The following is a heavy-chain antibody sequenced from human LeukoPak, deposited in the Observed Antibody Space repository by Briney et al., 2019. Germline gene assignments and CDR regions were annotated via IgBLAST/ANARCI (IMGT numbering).Heavy chain of an antibody. CDR2: ISAYNGNA. J-gene: IGHJ4*02. Sequence: ASVKVSCKASGYTFTSYGISWVRQAPGQGLEWMGWISAYNGNANYAQKLQGRVTMTTDTSTSTAYMELRSLRSDDTAVYYCARESYDSSGYYLAIDYWGQGTLVTVSS. D-gene: IGHD3-22*01. CDR3: ARESYDSSGYYLAIDY. CDR1: GYTFTSYG. V-gene: IGHV1-18*01.